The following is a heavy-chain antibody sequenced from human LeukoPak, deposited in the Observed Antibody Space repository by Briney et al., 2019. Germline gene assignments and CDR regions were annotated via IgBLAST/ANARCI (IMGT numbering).Heavy chain of an antibody. D-gene: IGHD3-10*02. CDR3: ARRGKFPVRGLDV. V-gene: IGHV4-59*08. J-gene: IGHJ6*02. Sequence: PSETLSLTCNVSGGSISGYYWGWIRQPPGKGLEWVAFTYYSGSTNYNPSLKSRVTTSIDTSENQFSLTLTSVTAADTAVYYCARRGKFPVRGLDVWGQGTTVTVSS. CDR2: TYYSGST. CDR1: GGSISGYY.